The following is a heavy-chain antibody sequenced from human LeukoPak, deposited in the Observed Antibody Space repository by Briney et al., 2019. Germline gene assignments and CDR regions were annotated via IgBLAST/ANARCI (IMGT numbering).Heavy chain of an antibody. CDR2: ISSSSSYI. Sequence: GGSLRLPCAASGFTFSSYSMNWVRQAPGKGLEWVSSISSSSSYIYYADSVKGRFTISRDNAKNSLYLQMNSLRAEDTAVYYCAREGGRQPSDYWGQGTLVTVSS. D-gene: IGHD3-16*01. J-gene: IGHJ4*02. CDR1: GFTFSSYS. CDR3: AREGGRQPSDY. V-gene: IGHV3-21*01.